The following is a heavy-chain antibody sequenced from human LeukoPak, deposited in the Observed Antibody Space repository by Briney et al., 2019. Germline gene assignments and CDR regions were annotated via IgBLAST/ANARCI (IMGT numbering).Heavy chain of an antibody. CDR3: ARDRVGYCSSTSCYFQH. D-gene: IGHD2-2*01. CDR2: LIPIFGTA. J-gene: IGHJ1*01. Sequence: ASVKVACKASGGTFSSYAISWGRQAPGHGRAWMGRLIPIFGTANYAQKFQGRVTITADESTSTAYMELSSLRSEDTAVYYCARDRVGYCSSTSCYFQHWGQGTLVTVSS. V-gene: IGHV1-69*01. CDR1: GGTFSSYA.